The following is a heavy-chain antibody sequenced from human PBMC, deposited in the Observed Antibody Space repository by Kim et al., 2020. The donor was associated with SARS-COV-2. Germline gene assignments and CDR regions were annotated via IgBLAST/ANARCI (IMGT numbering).Heavy chain of an antibody. D-gene: IGHD6-19*01. Sequence: SETQSLTCTVSGGSISSSSYYWGWIRQPPGKGLEWIGSIYYSGSTYYNPSLKSRVTISVDTSKNQFSLKLSSVTAADTAVYYCAIPVGMSSGWYWGDFDYWGQGTLVTVSS. V-gene: IGHV4-39*01. J-gene: IGHJ4*02. CDR3: AIPVGMSSGWYWGDFDY. CDR2: IYYSGST. CDR1: GGSISSSSYY.